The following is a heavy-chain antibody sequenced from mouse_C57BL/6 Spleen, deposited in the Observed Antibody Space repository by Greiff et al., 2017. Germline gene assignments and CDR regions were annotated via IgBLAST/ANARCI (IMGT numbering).Heavy chain of an antibody. V-gene: IGHV1-82*01. J-gene: IGHJ4*01. Sequence: QVQLQQSGPELVKPGASVKISCKASGYAFSSSWMNWVKQRPGKGLEWIGRIYPGDGDTNYNGKFKGKATLTADKSSSTAYMQLSSLTPEDSAVYFCARAPLLLDAMDYWGQGTSVTVSS. CDR1: GYAFSSSW. CDR2: IYPGDGDT. D-gene: IGHD2-1*01. CDR3: ARAPLLLDAMDY.